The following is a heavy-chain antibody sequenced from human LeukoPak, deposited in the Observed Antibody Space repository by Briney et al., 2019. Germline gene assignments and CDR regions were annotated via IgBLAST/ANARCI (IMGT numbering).Heavy chain of an antibody. Sequence: ASVKVSCKASGYTFTSYYMHWLRQAPAQGLEWMGIINPSGGSTSYAQKFQAKVTITSNTSTSTVYMEVSSVRSEDTDVYYCAREGSSGWYVFDYWGQGTLVTVSS. J-gene: IGHJ4*02. CDR3: AREGSSGWYVFDY. D-gene: IGHD6-19*01. V-gene: IGHV1-46*01. CDR1: GYTFTSYY. CDR2: INPSGGST.